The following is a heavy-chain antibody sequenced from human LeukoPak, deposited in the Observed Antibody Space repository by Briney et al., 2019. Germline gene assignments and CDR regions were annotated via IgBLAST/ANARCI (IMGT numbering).Heavy chain of an antibody. CDR2: ISYDGSNK. CDR3: ARERYYYDSSGYYSDPDAFDI. D-gene: IGHD3-22*01. CDR1: GFSFSGYG. Sequence: GGSLRLSCAASGFSFSGYGMHWVRQAPGKGLEWVAVISYDGSNKYYADSVKGRFTISRDNSKNTLYLQMNSLGAEDTAVYYCARERYYYDSSGYYSDPDAFDIWGQGTMVTVSS. V-gene: IGHV3-30*03. J-gene: IGHJ3*02.